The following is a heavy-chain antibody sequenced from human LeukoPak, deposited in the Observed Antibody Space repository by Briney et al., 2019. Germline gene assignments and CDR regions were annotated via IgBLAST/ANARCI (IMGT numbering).Heavy chain of an antibody. CDR2: INPHSPDT. D-gene: IGHD1-1*01. CDR1: GYILTNYY. V-gene: IGHV1/OR15-1*04. J-gene: IGHJ3*01. Sequence: GASVKVSCKASGYILTNYYMHWVRQAPGQGLEWMGWINPHSPDTKYAPKFRGRVTWTRDTSLNTTYMELSSLTSEDTATYYCARAHQLGAFDFWGQGTLVTVSS. CDR3: ARAHQLGAFDF.